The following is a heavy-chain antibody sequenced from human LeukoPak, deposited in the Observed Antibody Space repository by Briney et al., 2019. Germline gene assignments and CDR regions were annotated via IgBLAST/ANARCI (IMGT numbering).Heavy chain of an antibody. Sequence: GGSLRLSCAASGVTLSDHHVDWVRQAPGRGLEWVAIVTGSGFSTYYSVSVEGRFTVSRDNSKNTVYLQMNSLSVEDTAVYYCAKDLPAAGSSSSGYYYYAMDVWGQGTTVTVSS. J-gene: IGHJ6*02. CDR2: VTGSGFST. V-gene: IGHV3-23*01. CDR3: AKDLPAAGSSSSGYYYYAMDV. CDR1: GVTLSDHH.